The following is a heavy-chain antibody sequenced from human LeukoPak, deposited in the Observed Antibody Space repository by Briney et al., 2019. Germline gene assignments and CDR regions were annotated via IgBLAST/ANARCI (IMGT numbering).Heavy chain of an antibody. J-gene: IGHJ6*02. CDR3: ARDRTRYCSSTSCYRRHGMDV. CDR1: GYTFTGYY. V-gene: IGHV1-18*04. D-gene: IGHD2-2*02. CDR2: ISAYNGNT. Sequence: ASVKVSCKASGYTFTGYYMHWVRQVPGQGLEWMGWISAYNGNTNYAQKLQGRVTMTTDTSTSTAYMELRSLRSDDTAVYYCARDRTRYCSSTSCYRRHGMDVWGQGTTVTVSS.